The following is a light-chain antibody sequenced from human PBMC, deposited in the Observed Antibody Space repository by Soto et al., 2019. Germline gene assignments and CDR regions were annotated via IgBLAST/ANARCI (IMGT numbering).Light chain of an antibody. V-gene: IGKV1-39*01. J-gene: IGKJ1*01. CDR2: AAS. Sequence: DIQLTQSPSSLSASVGDRVTITCRASQRISTYLNWYQQKPGKAPNLLIFAASTLQSGVPSRFGGSGSGTDFTLTISSLQPEDFATYYCQQTYTTPRTFGQGTKVDIK. CDR1: QRISTY. CDR3: QQTYTTPRT.